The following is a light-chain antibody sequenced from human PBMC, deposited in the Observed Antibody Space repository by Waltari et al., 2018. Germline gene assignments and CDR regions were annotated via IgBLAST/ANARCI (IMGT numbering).Light chain of an antibody. Sequence: QSALTQPASVSGSPGKSITISCTGINGDVDGYYYVSWYQQYPGKAPKLLIYDVSHRPSGVSSRFSASKSGNTASLTISGLQTEDEADYYCTSYRSTNTRVIFGGGTKLAVL. CDR2: DVS. CDR1: NGDVDGYYY. J-gene: IGLJ2*01. V-gene: IGLV2-14*03. CDR3: TSYRSTNTRVI.